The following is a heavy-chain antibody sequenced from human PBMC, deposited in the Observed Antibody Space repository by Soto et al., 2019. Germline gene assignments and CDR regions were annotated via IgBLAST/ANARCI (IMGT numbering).Heavy chain of an antibody. D-gene: IGHD2-2*01. CDR2: IPYDGSNK. CDR3: VKDPRLNCTSPTCYGLGTR. V-gene: IGHV3-30*18. CDR1: GFAFISYG. Sequence: GGSLRLSCAASGFAFISYGMHWVRQAPGKGLEWLAVIPYDGSNKYYADSVKGRFIISRDNSKDTLYLQVNSLRAEDTAVYYCVKDPRLNCTSPTCYGLGTRWGQGTLVTVSS. J-gene: IGHJ4*02.